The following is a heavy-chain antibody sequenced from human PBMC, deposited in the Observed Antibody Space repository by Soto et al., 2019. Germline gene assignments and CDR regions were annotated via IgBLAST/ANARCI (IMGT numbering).Heavy chain of an antibody. CDR2: ISKSGGTT. V-gene: IGHV3-48*03. J-gene: IGHJ4*02. CDR1: GFTFSNYA. Sequence: PVGSLRLSCAASGFTFSNYAMSWVRQAPGKGLEWVSYISKSGGTTYYADSVKGRFTISRDDAKNSVYLQMSSLRPEDMAVYKCVREGHYYFDYWGQGALVTVSS. CDR3: VREGHYYFDY.